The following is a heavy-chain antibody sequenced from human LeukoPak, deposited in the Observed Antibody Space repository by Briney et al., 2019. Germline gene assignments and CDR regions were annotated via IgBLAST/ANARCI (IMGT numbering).Heavy chain of an antibody. J-gene: IGHJ4*02. CDR2: ISGSDDST. CDR3: AKSLGHCSSTSCYTIDY. D-gene: IGHD2-2*02. CDR1: GFTFSSYA. Sequence: GGSLRLSCAASGFTFSSYAMSWVRQAPGKGLEWVSAISGSDDSTYYADSVKGRFTISRDNSKNTLYLQMNSLRAEDTAVYYCAKSLGHCSSTSCYTIDYWGQGTLVTVSS. V-gene: IGHV3-23*01.